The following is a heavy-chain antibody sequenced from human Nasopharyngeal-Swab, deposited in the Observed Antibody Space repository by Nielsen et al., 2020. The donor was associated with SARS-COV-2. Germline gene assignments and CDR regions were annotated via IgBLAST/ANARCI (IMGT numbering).Heavy chain of an antibody. CDR2: IIPLLGIA. J-gene: IGHJ2*01. D-gene: IGHD2-2*01. CDR1: GGSFSNYA. Sequence: SVKVSCKASGGSFSNYAISWVRQAPGQGLEWMGGIIPLLGIANYAQKFQDRVTITADKSTSTAYMELSSLRSEDTAVYYCARSGWAYCSGTRCYDAFDIWGRGTLVTVSS. V-gene: IGHV1-69*10. CDR3: ARSGWAYCSGTRCYDAFDI.